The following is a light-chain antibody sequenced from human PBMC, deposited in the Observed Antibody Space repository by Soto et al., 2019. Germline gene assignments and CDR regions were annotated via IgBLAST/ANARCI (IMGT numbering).Light chain of an antibody. CDR2: GIS. J-gene: IGKJ5*01. Sequence: EMLMTQSPAITSPSTGAIANLSRSSSQSVNSNYLAWYQQHPGQPPRLLIYGISTRATGIPARFSGSGSGTEFSLTISSLQSEDFAVYYCQQYSKWPITCGQGTQREIK. CDR1: QSVNSN. V-gene: IGKV3-15*01. CDR3: QQYSKWPIT.